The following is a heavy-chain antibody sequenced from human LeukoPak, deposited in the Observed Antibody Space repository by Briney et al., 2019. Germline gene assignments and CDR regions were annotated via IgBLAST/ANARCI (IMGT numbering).Heavy chain of an antibody. D-gene: IGHD3-22*01. CDR2: ISRSSSTI. V-gene: IGHV3-48*02. CDR1: GCTFSSYS. Sequence: GGSLRLSCVVSGCTFSSYSMNWVRQAPGKGLEWVSYISRSSSTIYYADSVNGRFTISRDNAKNSLYLQMNSLRDEDTAVYYCAREIVAPNKGWGQGTLVSVCS. CDR3: AREIVAPNKG. J-gene: IGHJ4*02.